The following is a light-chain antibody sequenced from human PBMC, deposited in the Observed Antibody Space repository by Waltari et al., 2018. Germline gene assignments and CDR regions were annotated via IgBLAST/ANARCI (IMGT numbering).Light chain of an antibody. CDR2: SNN. J-gene: IGLJ2*01. CDR3: AAWDDTLNGVL. CDR1: GSNIGART. Sequence: QSVLTQSPSTSGTPGQTVTIFCSGSGSNIGARTLTWYQQLPGTAPKLLIYSNNQRPSGVPDRFSGSKSGSSASLAISRLQSEDEADYYCAAWDDTLNGVLFGGGTKLTVL. V-gene: IGLV1-44*01.